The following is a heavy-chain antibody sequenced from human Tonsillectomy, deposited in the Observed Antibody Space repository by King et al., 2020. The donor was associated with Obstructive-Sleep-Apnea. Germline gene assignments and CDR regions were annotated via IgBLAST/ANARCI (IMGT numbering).Heavy chain of an antibody. V-gene: IGHV3-48*04. CDR3: ARPHDYGVGGGYDGFDI. CDR1: GFTFSSHS. J-gene: IGHJ3*02. CDR2: ISISSSAT. D-gene: IGHD4-17*01. Sequence: VQLVESGGGLVQPGGSLRLSCAVSGFTFSSHSMNWVRQAPGKGLEWLSYISISSSATSYADSVKGRFTIARDNAKNSLFLQMNSLRADDTAVYYCARPHDYGVGGGYDGFDIWGQGTMVTVSS.